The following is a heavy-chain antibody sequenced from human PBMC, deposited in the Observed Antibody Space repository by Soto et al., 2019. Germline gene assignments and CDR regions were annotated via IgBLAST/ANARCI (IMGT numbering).Heavy chain of an antibody. J-gene: IGHJ5*02. D-gene: IGHD3-16*01. Sequence: SATPSITCAVYGGFLSESYWTWIRQPPGKGLEWIGEINHVGGTNYNPSLKSRVTMSVDTSQNQFSLRLISVTAADTAMYFCVRIRYQLPSSVLWLDPWGQGTPVTVS. CDR1: GGFLSESY. CDR3: VRIRYQLPSSVLWLDP. V-gene: IGHV4-34*01. CDR2: INHVGGT.